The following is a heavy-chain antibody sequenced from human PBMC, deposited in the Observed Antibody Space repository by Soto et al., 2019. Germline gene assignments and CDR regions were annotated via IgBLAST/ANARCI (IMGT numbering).Heavy chain of an antibody. CDR2: FYHSGNS. D-gene: IGHD5-18*01. V-gene: IGHV4-59*01. Sequence: QVQLQQSGPGLVKPSETLSLTCSVSGGSIRSYYWSWIRQSPEKGLEWIGYFYHSGNSNYNPSLKRRVTISVDTPTNQLSLSLRSVTASDTAVYFCARISSVDPYGYVNGGLDVWGQGTTVTVSS. CDR1: GGSIRSYY. J-gene: IGHJ6*02. CDR3: ARISSVDPYGYVNGGLDV.